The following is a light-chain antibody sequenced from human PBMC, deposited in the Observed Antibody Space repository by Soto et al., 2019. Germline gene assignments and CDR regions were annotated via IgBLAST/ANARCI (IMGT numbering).Light chain of an antibody. CDR3: QQYNKWPPIT. V-gene: IGKV3-15*01. CDR1: QSVNIY. J-gene: IGKJ5*01. Sequence: EIVMRQSPATLSVSPGERATLSCRASQSVNIYLAWYQQKPGQAPRLLIYGASTRATGIPARFSGSGSGTEFTLTISSLQSEDFAVYYCQQYNKWPPITFGQGTRLEIK. CDR2: GAS.